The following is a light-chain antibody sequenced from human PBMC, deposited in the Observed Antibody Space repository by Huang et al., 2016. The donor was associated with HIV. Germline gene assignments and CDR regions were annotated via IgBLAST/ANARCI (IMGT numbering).Light chain of an antibody. J-gene: IGKJ2*01. V-gene: IGKV3-20*01. CDR3: QQYGGSPRT. CDR2: GAS. CDR1: QSVTNNY. Sequence: EIVLTQSPGTLSLSPGERATLSCRASQSVTNNYLAWYQQKPGQAPRLVSYGASIRATGIPDRFSGSGSGTDFTLTISRLEPDDFVVYYCQQYGGSPRTFGQGTKLEIK.